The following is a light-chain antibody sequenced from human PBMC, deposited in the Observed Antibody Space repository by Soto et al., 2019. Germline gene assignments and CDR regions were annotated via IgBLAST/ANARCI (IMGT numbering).Light chain of an antibody. Sequence: DVVLTQSPLSLSVTLGQPASISCRSSQSLVDSDGNTYLNWFQQRPGQSPRRLSYKVSNRDSGVPDRFSGSGSDTDFTLKISRVEAEDVGVYYCMEGTHWPPWTFGQGTKVEIK. V-gene: IGKV2-30*01. CDR3: MEGTHWPPWT. J-gene: IGKJ1*01. CDR2: KVS. CDR1: QSLVDSDGNTY.